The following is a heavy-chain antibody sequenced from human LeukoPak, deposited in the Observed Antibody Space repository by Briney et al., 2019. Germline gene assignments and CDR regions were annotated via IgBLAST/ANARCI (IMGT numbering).Heavy chain of an antibody. D-gene: IGHD5-12*01. CDR2: VSGSGTNT. V-gene: IGHV3-23*01. CDR1: GFTFNAHA. Sequence: GGSLRLSCAASGFTFNAHAMSWVRQGQRQGMELVSSVSGSGTNTYYADSGKGRFTISRDNSKNTLFLQMNSLRAEDTAVYYCAKDIRGYDQPVDYWGQGTLVTVSS. CDR3: AKDIRGYDQPVDY. J-gene: IGHJ4*02.